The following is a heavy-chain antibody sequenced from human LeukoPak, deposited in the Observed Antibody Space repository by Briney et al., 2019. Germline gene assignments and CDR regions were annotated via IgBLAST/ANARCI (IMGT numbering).Heavy chain of an antibody. CDR2: INPNSGGT. CDR1: GYTFTGYY. Sequence: WASVKVSCKASGYTFTGYYMHWVRQAPGQGLEWMGWINPNSGGTNYAQKFQGRVTMTRDTSISTAYMELSRLRSDDTAVYYCARVQGWLYAFDIWGQGTMVTVSS. D-gene: IGHD3-22*01. CDR3: ARVQGWLYAFDI. J-gene: IGHJ3*02. V-gene: IGHV1-2*02.